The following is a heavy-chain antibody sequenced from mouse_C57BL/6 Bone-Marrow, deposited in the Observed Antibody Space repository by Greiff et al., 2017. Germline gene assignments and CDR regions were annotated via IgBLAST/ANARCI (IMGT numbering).Heavy chain of an antibody. CDR2: LSSGSSTI. D-gene: IGHD1-1*01. Sequence: VKLMESGGGLVKPGGSLKLSCAASGFTFSDYGMHWVRQAPEKGLEWVAYLSSGSSTIYYADTVKGRFTISRDNAKNTLLLQMTSLRSEVTAMYYCALYGSSNNDWGQGTTLTVSS. CDR1: GFTFSDYG. CDR3: ALYGSSNND. J-gene: IGHJ2*01. V-gene: IGHV5-17*01.